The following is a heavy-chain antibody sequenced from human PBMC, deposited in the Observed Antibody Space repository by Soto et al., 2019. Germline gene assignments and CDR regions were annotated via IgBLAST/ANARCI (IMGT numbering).Heavy chain of an antibody. CDR1: GGSISSYY. CDR2: IYYSGST. Sequence: PSETLSLTCTVSGGSISSYYWSWIRQPPGKGLEWIGYIYYSGSTNYNPSLKSRVTISVDTSKNQFSLKLSSVTAADTAVYYCASYTDGDYDFWSGYPGDRSFFQHWGQGTLVTVSS. CDR3: ASYTDGDYDFWSGYPGDRSFFQH. J-gene: IGHJ1*01. D-gene: IGHD3-3*01. V-gene: IGHV4-59*08.